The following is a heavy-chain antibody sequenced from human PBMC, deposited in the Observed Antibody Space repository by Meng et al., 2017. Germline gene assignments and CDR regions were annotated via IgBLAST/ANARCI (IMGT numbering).Heavy chain of an antibody. D-gene: IGHD6-19*01. J-gene: IGHJ4*02. CDR2: IIPILGIA. Sequence: QFQLGQSGVAVEKPGSSVKVACKASGGNFSSYTISWVRQAPGQGLEWMGRIIPILGIANYAQKFQGRVTITADKSTSTAYMELSSLRSEDTAVYYCARVAVAGHFDYWGQGTLVTVSS. CDR3: ARVAVAGHFDY. V-gene: IGHV1-69*02. CDR1: GGNFSSYT.